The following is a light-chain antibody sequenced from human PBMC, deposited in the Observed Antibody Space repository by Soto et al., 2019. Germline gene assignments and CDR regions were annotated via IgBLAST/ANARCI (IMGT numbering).Light chain of an antibody. CDR3: QQRNSYPIT. J-gene: IGKJ5*01. CDR1: QGIGSS. Sequence: DIQLTQSPSLLSASVGDRVTITCRASQGIGSSLAWYHQKAGKDPKLLIHTASTLQSGVPSSFSGSGSATEFTLTITSLQPEDFATYYCQQRNSYPITFGQGTRLEIK. CDR2: TAS. V-gene: IGKV1-9*01.